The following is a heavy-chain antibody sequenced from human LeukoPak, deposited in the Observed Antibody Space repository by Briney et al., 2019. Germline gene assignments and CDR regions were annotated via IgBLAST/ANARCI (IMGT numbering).Heavy chain of an antibody. J-gene: IGHJ4*02. Sequence: QASETLSLTCTVFGDSISGSKYFWGWIRQPPGKGLEWVANIKQDGSEKYYVDSVEGRFSISRDNAKNSLYLQMNSLRVEDTAVYYCTVLRGNNYWGQGTLVTVSS. CDR2: IKQDGSEK. CDR1: GDSISGSKYF. D-gene: IGHD3-10*01. CDR3: TVLRGNNY. V-gene: IGHV3-7*01.